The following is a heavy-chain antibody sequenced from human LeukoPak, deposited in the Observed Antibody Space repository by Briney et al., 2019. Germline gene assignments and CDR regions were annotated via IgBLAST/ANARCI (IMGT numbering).Heavy chain of an antibody. CDR2: IYYSGST. V-gene: IGHV4-38-2*02. CDR3: ARPAPLGYCSSTSCYVFDY. CDR1: GYSISSGYY. J-gene: IGHJ4*02. D-gene: IGHD2-2*01. Sequence: SETLSLTCTVSGYSISSGYYWGWIRQPPGKGLEWIGSIYYSGSTYYNPSLKSRVTISVDTSKNQFSLKLSSVTAADTAVYYCARPAPLGYCSSTSCYVFDYWGQGTLVTVSS.